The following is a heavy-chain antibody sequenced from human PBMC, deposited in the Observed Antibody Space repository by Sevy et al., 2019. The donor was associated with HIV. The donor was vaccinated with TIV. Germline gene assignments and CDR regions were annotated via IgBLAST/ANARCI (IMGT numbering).Heavy chain of an antibody. CDR1: GFTFSTYG. CDR3: ARRDSSGYYYPVGQVDY. D-gene: IGHD3-22*01. Sequence: GGSLRLSCAASGFTFSTYGMHWVRQAPGKGLEWVAVISYDGSNKYYADSVKGRFSISRDNSNNTLYLQMNSLRAEDTAVYYCARRDSSGYYYPVGQVDYWGQGTLVTVSS. V-gene: IGHV3-30*19. J-gene: IGHJ4*02. CDR2: ISYDGSNK.